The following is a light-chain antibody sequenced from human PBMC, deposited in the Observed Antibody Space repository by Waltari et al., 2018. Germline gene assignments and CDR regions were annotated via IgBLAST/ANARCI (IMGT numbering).Light chain of an antibody. CDR3: QQYDNWPPWT. V-gene: IGKV3-15*01. J-gene: IGKJ1*01. CDR1: QSVSTN. CDR2: GAS. Sequence: EVVMTQYPATLSVSPGQRATLPCRASQSVSTNVAWYQQKPVQAPRLLIYGASTRATDIPARFSGSGSGTEFSLTISSLQSEDFAVYFCQQYDNWPPWTFGQGTKVEIK.